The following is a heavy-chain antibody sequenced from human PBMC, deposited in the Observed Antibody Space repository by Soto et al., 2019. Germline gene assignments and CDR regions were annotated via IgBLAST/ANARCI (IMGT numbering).Heavy chain of an antibody. D-gene: IGHD3-10*01. CDR3: ARDEVVRGVRVYYYYYMDV. J-gene: IGHJ6*03. V-gene: IGHV3-48*01. CDR1: GFTFSSYS. Sequence: EVQLVESGGGLVQPGGSLRLSCAASGFTFSSYSMNWVRQAPGKGLEWVSYISSSSSTIYYADSVKGRFTISRDNAKNSLYLQMNSLRAEDTAVYYCARDEVVRGVRVYYYYYMDVWGKGTTVTVSS. CDR2: ISSSSSTI.